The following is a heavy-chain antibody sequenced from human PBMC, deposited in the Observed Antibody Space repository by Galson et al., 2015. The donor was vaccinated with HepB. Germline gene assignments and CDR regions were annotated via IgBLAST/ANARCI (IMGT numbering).Heavy chain of an antibody. CDR3: ARNPYYYDSSGYYVDY. J-gene: IGHJ4*02. Sequence: SVKVSCKASGGTFSSYSISWVQQAPGQGLEWMGRIIPILDIANYAQKFQGRVTITADKSTSTAYMDLSSLTSEDTAVYYCARNPYYYDSSGYYVDYWGQGILVTVSS. D-gene: IGHD3-22*01. CDR2: IIPILDIA. CDR1: GGTFSSYS. V-gene: IGHV1-69*02.